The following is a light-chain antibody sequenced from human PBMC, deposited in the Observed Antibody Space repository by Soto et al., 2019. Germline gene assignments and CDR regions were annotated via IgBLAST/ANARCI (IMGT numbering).Light chain of an antibody. Sequence: AIRMTQSPSSFSASTGDRVTITCRASQGISSYLAWYQQKPGKAPKLLIDAASTLQSGVPSRFSGSGSGTDFPLTSSSLQSEYFATYSCQQYYSYPLTFGQGTRLEIK. J-gene: IGKJ5*01. CDR2: AAS. V-gene: IGKV1-8*01. CDR3: QQYYSYPLT. CDR1: QGISSY.